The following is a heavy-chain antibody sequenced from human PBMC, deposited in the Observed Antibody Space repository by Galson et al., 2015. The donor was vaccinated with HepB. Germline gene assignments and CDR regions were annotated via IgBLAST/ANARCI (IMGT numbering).Heavy chain of an antibody. CDR3: AKWERSSWRGLPYYYYAMDV. CDR2: ISSSNSYT. D-gene: IGHD6-13*01. J-gene: IGHJ6*02. CDR1: GFTFSDCY. V-gene: IGHV3-11*06. Sequence: SLRLSCAASGFTFSDCYMTWIRQAPGKGLEWVSYISSSNSYTSYADSVKGRFTISRDNAKNSLYLQMNSLRAEDTAVYYCAKWERSSWRGLPYYYYAMDVWGQGTTVTVSS.